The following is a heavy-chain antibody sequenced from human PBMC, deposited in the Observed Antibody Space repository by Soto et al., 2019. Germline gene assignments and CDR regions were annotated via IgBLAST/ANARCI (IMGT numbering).Heavy chain of an antibody. CDR3: AKSSGKSYPASRVFDF. CDR1: VFTFSNYA. Sequence: LAWSASVFTFSNYAMTCVRHPPGEGLEWVSVITNDSGDKLHAESVKGRFTIFRDNSKDTLYLQMISTRAEDTATYSCAKSSGKSYPASRVFDFWGQGIRVTVS. D-gene: IGHD1-26*01. J-gene: IGHJ4*02. V-gene: IGHV3-23*01. CDR2: ITNDSGDK.